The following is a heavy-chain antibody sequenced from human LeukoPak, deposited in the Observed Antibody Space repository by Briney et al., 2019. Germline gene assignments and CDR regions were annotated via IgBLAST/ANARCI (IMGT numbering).Heavy chain of an antibody. CDR2: INPNSGAT. D-gene: IGHD4/OR15-4a*01. Sequence: GASVKVSCKASGYTFTGYYLFWVRQAPGQGLEWMGWINPNSGATKYAQNFQGRVTLTSDTSIRTTYMELSSLRSDDTAVYYCARDERYSYGDNHYPDLDFWGQGTPVTVSS. CDR3: ARDERYSYGDNHYPDLDF. V-gene: IGHV1-2*02. CDR1: GYTFTGYY. J-gene: IGHJ4*02.